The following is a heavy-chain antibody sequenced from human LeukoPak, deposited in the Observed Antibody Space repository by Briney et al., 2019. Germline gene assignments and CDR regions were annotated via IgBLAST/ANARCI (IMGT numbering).Heavy chain of an antibody. CDR3: ARDFFGAYFDY. V-gene: IGHV4-34*01. J-gene: IGHJ4*02. D-gene: IGHD3-3*01. CDR2: INHSGST. CDR1: GGSFSGYY. Sequence: KSSETLSLTCAVYGGSFSGYYWSWIRQPPGKGLEWIGEINHSGSTNYNPSLKSRVTISVDTSKNQFSLKLTSVTAADTAVYYCARDFFGAYFDYWGQGTLVTVSS.